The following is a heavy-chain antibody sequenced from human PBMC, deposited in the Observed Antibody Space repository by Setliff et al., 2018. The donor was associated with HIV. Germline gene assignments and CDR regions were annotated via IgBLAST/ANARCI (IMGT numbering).Heavy chain of an antibody. CDR3: VRHGYYYDFIDI. J-gene: IGHJ3*02. Sequence: KPSETLSLTCTVSGDSISNYYWSWIRQPAGKGLEWIGYIYTSGSTNFNPSLKSRVTLSIDTSKNQFSLNLTSMTAADTAVYFCVRHGYYYDFIDIWGQGTVVTVSS. D-gene: IGHD3-22*01. CDR1: GDSISNYY. V-gene: IGHV4-4*09. CDR2: IYTSGST.